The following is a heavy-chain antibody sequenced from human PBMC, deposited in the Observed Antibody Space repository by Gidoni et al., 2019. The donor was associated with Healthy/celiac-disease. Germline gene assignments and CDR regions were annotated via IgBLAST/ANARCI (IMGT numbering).Heavy chain of an antibody. J-gene: IGHJ4*02. D-gene: IGHD3-9*01. CDR2: IWYDGSNK. V-gene: IGHV3-33*01. Sequence: QVQLVESGGGVVQPGRSLRLSCAAPGFTFSSYGMHWVRQAPGKGLEWVAVIWYDGSNKYYADSVKGRFTISRDNSKNTLYLQMNSLRAEDTAVYYCARETYYDILTGYGPYYFDYWGQGTLVTVSS. CDR3: ARETYYDILTGYGPYYFDY. CDR1: GFTFSSYG.